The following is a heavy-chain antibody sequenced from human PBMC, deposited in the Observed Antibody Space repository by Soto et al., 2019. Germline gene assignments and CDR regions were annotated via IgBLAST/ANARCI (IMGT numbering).Heavy chain of an antibody. D-gene: IGHD6-13*01. CDR2: ISYDGSNK. CDR3: AREKRGIAAAGTLDY. V-gene: IGHV3-30-3*01. CDR1: GFTFSSYA. J-gene: IGHJ4*02. Sequence: GGSLRLSCAASGFTFSSYAMHWVRQAPGKGLEWVAVISYDGSNKYYADSVKGRFTISRDNSKNTLYLQMNSLRAEDTAVYYCAREKRGIAAAGTLDYWGQGTLVTVSS.